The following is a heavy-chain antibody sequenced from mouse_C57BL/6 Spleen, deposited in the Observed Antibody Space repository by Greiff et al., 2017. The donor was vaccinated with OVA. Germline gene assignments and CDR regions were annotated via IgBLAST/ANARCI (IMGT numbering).Heavy chain of an antibody. CDR2: IHPNSGST. D-gene: IGHD1-1*01. Sequence: VQLQQPGADLVKPGASVKLSCTASGYTFTSYWMHWVKQTPGQGLEWIGMIHPNSGSTNYNEKFKSKATLTVDKSSSTSYMQLSSLTSEDSAVYYCARWSVYDYDAMDYWGQGTSVTVSS. CDR3: ARWSVYDYDAMDY. CDR1: GYTFTSYW. J-gene: IGHJ4*01. V-gene: IGHV1-64*01.